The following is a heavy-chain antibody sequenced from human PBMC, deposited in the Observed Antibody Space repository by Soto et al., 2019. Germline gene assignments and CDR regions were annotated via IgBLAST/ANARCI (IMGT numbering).Heavy chain of an antibody. Sequence: ASVKVYCKASGYTFTSYDINWVRQATGQGLEWMGWMNPNSGNTGYAQKFQGRVTMTRNTSTSTAYMELSSLRSEDTAVYYCARFSPAAGTLYYYKYFWGKGSTVTVSS. V-gene: IGHV1-8*01. D-gene: IGHD6-13*01. CDR3: ARFSPAAGTLYYYKYF. CDR2: MNPNSGNT. J-gene: IGHJ6*03. CDR1: GYTFTSYD.